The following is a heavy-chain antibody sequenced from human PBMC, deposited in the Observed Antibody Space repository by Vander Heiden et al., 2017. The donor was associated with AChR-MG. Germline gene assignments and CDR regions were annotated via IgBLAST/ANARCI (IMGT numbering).Heavy chain of an antibody. Sequence: EVQLVQSGAEVKKPGESLKISCKGSGYSFTSYWIAWVGQMPGKGLEWMGIIYPGDSDTRYSPSFQGQVTISADKSISTAYLQWSSLKASDTAMYYCARLIRQYSSSSGGYQYYHYMDVWGKGTTVTVSS. CDR2: IYPGDSDT. D-gene: IGHD6-6*01. J-gene: IGHJ6*03. V-gene: IGHV5-51*01. CDR3: ARLIRQYSSSSGGYQYYHYMDV. CDR1: GYSFTSYW.